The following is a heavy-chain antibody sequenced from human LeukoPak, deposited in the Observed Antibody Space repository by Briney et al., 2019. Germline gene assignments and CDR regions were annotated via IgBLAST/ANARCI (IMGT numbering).Heavy chain of an antibody. J-gene: IGHJ6*03. CDR2: ISAYNGNT. D-gene: IGHD1-26*01. CDR1: GYTFTSYG. CDR3: ARGTRGATPRYYYYMDV. V-gene: IGHV1-18*01. Sequence: ASVKVSCKASGYTFTSYGISWVRQAPGQGLEWMGWISAYNGNTNYAQKLQGRVTMTTDTSTSTAYMELRSLRSDDTAVYYCARGTRGATPRYYYYMDVWGKGTTVTISS.